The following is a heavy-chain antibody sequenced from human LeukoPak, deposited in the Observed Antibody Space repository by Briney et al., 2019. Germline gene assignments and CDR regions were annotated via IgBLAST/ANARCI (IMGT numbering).Heavy chain of an antibody. CDR2: ISSSGSTI. Sequence: QPGGSLRLSCAASGFTLSSYEMNWVRQAPGKGLEWVSYISSSGSTIYYADSVKGRFTISRDNAKNSLYLQMNSLRAEDTAVYYCAILDIVVVPAAIPVNWFDPWGQGTLVTVSS. CDR3: AILDIVVVPAAIPVNWFDP. CDR1: GFTLSSYE. D-gene: IGHD2-2*02. J-gene: IGHJ5*02. V-gene: IGHV3-48*03.